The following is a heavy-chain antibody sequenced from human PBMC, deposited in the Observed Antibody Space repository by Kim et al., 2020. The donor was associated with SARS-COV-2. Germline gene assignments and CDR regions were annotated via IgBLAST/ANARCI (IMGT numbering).Heavy chain of an antibody. V-gene: IGHV4-30-2*01. CDR1: GGSINSGGYS. Sequence: SETLSLTCAVSGGSINSGGYSWSWIRPPPGKGLEWIGHINYSRNTYYNPSHKSRITISVDISKNQFSLKLNSVTDADTAVYYRARSYDSGFGCCWYGWF. J-gene: IGHJ5*01. CDR3: ARSYDSGFGCCWYGWF. CDR2: INYSRNT. D-gene: IGHD6-19*01.